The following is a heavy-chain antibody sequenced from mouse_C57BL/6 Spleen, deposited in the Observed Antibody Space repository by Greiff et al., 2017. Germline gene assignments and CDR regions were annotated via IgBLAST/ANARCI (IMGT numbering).Heavy chain of an antibody. V-gene: IGHV1-64*01. J-gene: IGHJ4*01. D-gene: IGHD2-4*01. CDR1: GYTFTSYW. Sequence: VQLEQPGAELVKPGASVKLSCKASGYTFTSYWMHWVKQRPGQGLEWIGMIHPNSGSTNYNEKFKSKAILTVDKSSSTAYMQLSSLTSEDSAVYYCARIRDYDEMDYRGQGTSVTVYS. CDR2: IHPNSGST. CDR3: ARIRDYDEMDY.